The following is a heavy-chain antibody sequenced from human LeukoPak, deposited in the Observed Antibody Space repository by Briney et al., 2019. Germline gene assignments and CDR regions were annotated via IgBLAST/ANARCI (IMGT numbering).Heavy chain of an antibody. D-gene: IGHD4-23*01. V-gene: IGHV1-46*01. J-gene: IGHJ6*02. CDR1: GYTFTSYY. CDR2: INPSGGST. CDR3: ARDRYGGNSVVYYYYGMDV. Sequence: GASVKVSCKASGYTFTSYYMHWVRQAPGQGLEWMEIINPSGGSTSYAQKFQGRVTMTRDTSTSTVYMELSSLRSEDTAVYYCARDRYGGNSVVYYYYGMDVWGQGTTVTVSS.